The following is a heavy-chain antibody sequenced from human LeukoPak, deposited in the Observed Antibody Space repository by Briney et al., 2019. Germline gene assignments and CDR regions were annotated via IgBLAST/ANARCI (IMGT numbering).Heavy chain of an antibody. CDR2: ISYDGSNK. CDR1: GFTFRSYA. J-gene: IGHJ4*02. D-gene: IGHD2-21*02. Sequence: GGSLRLSCAASGFTFRSYAMHWVRQAPGKGPEWVAVISYDGSNKYYADSVKGRFTISRDNSKNTLYLQMNSLRAEDTAVYYCARDGYIVVVTAMRGDYFDYWGQGTLVTVSS. CDR3: ARDGYIVVVTAMRGDYFDY. V-gene: IGHV3-30-3*01.